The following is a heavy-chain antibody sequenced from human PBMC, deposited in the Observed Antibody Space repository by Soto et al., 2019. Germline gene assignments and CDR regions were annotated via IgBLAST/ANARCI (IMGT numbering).Heavy chain of an antibody. J-gene: IGHJ4*03. D-gene: IGHD6-19*01. CDR2: VNEDGSEG. V-gene: IGHV3-7*03. CDR3: AKVVSSGWYIYYFDY. Sequence: GSLRLSCAASGFTFSSYYMSWVRQAQGKGLEWVANVNEDGSEGYYVDSVKGRFTVPRDNAKNSLYLQMNSLRAEDTALYYCAKVVSSGWYIYYFDYWGQGTTVTVSS. CDR1: GFTFSSYY.